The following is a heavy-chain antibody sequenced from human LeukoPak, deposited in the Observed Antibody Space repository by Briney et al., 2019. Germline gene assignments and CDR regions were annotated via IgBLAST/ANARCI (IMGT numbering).Heavy chain of an antibody. V-gene: IGHV1-69*01. CDR2: IIPIFGTA. Sequence: SVKVSCKASGGTFSSYAISWVRQGPGPGLEWMGGIIPIFGTANYAQKFQGRVTITADECTSTAYMELSSLRSEDTAVYYCARDPYYYGSGNWFDPWSQGTLVTVSS. CDR3: ARDPYYYGSGNWFDP. D-gene: IGHD3-10*01. CDR1: GGTFSSYA. J-gene: IGHJ5*02.